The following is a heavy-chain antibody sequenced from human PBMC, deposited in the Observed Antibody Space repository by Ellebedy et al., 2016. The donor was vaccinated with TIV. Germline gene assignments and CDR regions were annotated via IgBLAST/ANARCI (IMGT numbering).Heavy chain of an antibody. V-gene: IGHV1-46*04. CDR1: GYTFTRYY. J-gene: IGHJ4*02. D-gene: IGHD3-10*01. Sequence: AASVKVSCKASGYTFTRYYMHWVRQAPGQGLEWMGIVNPSGGSTSYAQKLQGRATITRDTSASTAYMELSSLISEDTAVYYCARGPILWFGEFLDYWGQGTLVTISS. CDR2: VNPSGGST. CDR3: ARGPILWFGEFLDY.